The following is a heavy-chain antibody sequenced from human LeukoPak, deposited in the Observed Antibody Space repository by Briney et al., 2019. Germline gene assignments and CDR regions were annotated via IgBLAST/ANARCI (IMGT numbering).Heavy chain of an antibody. CDR1: GFTFSSYS. CDR3: ARGEDTAVVTGGYTWFDP. J-gene: IGHJ5*02. CDR2: ISSSSHI. V-gene: IGHV3-21*01. D-gene: IGHD5-18*01. Sequence: GGSLRLSCAASGFTFSSYSMNWVRQGPGKELEWISSISSSSHIYYADSVKGRFTISRDNARNSLDLQMNSLRAEDTAVYYCARGEDTAVVTGGYTWFDPWGQGTLVTVSS.